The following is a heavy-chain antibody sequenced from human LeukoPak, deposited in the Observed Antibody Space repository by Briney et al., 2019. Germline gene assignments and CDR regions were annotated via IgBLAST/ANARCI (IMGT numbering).Heavy chain of an antibody. V-gene: IGHV3-21*01. D-gene: IGHD2-2*01. CDR1: GFTFSSYS. Sequence: PGGSLRLSCAASGFTFSSYSMNWVRQAPGKGLEWVSSISTSRSYIKYADSVKGRFTISRDNAKNSLYLQMNTLRAEDTAVYYCARDQLFGFYCSSTSCYENYYYYYMDVGGKGPTVPVSS. CDR3: ARDQLFGFYCSSTSCYENYYYYYMDV. J-gene: IGHJ6*03. CDR2: ISTSRSYI.